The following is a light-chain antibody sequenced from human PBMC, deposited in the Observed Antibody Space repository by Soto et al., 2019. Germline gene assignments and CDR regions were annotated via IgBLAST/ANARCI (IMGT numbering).Light chain of an antibody. CDR2: DVS. J-gene: IGLJ2*01. CDR1: SSDVGGYNF. CDR3: CSYVGSFTGV. V-gene: IGLV2-11*01. Sequence: QSVLTQPLSVSGSPGQSVTISCTGTSSDVGGYNFVSWYQQHPGKTPKLMIYDVSQRPSGVPDRFSGSKSGNTASLTISGLQAEDEADYYCCSYVGSFTGVFGGGTKVTVL.